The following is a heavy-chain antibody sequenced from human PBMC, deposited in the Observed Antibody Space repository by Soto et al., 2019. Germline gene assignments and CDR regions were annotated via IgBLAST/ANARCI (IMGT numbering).Heavy chain of an antibody. V-gene: IGHV3-23*01. CDR2: ISGSGGST. J-gene: IGHJ6*02. Sequence: GSLRLSCAASGFTFSSYAMSWVRQAPGKGLEWVSVISGSGGSTYYADSVKGRFTISRDNSKNTLYLQMNSLRAEDTAVYYCARKVYYYYGMDVWGQGTTVTVSS. CDR3: ARKVYYYYGMDV. CDR1: GFTFSSYA.